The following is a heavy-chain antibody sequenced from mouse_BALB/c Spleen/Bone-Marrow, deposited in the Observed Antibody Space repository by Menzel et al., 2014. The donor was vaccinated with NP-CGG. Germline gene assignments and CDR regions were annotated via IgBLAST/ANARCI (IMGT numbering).Heavy chain of an antibody. Sequence: EVQLVESGPSLVKPSQTLSPTCSVTGDSITSGYWNWIRKFPGNKLEYMGNISYSGSTYYNPSLKSRVSITRDTSKNQYYLQLNSVTTEDTATYYCASGVYNNYDAMDYWGQGTSVTVSS. D-gene: IGHD2-4*01. CDR3: ASGVYNNYDAMDY. CDR1: GDSITSGY. V-gene: IGHV3-8*02. CDR2: ISYSGST. J-gene: IGHJ4*01.